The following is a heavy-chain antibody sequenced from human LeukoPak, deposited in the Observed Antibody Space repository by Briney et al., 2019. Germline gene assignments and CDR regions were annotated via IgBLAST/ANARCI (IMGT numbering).Heavy chain of an antibody. V-gene: IGHV3-21*01. Sequence: PGGSLRLSCAASGFTFSSYSVNWVRQAPGKGLEWVSSISSSSSYIYYADSVKGRFTISRDNAENSLYLQMNSLRAEDTAVYYCARVPDTEEGYYFDYWGQGTLVTVSS. CDR1: GFTFSSYS. D-gene: IGHD6-13*01. CDR3: ARVPDTEEGYYFDY. J-gene: IGHJ4*02. CDR2: ISSSSSYI.